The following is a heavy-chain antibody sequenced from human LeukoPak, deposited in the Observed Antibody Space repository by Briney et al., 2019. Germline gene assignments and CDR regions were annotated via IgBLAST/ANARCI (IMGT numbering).Heavy chain of an antibody. Sequence: PGGSLRLSCAASGFTFSSFWMGWVRQAPGKGLEWVASIKYDESEIHYVDSVKGRFTISRDNAKNSLYLQMNRLRAEDTAVYCCVRVTTNGYFDYWGQGSLVTVSS. CDR2: IKYDESEI. J-gene: IGHJ4*02. CDR1: GFTFSSFW. CDR3: VRVTTNGYFDY. V-gene: IGHV3-7*04. D-gene: IGHD1-1*01.